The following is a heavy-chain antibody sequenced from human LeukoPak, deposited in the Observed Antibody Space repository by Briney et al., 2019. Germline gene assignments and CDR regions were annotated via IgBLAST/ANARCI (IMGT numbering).Heavy chain of an antibody. J-gene: IGHJ5*02. CDR3: AREYYDILTGRRGYNWFDP. V-gene: IGHV4-39*07. CDR2: IYYSGST. D-gene: IGHD3-9*01. CDR1: SGSISSSSYY. Sequence: SETLSLTCTVSSGSISSSSYYGGWIRQPPGKGLEWIGTIYYSGSTYYNPSLKSRVTISVDTSKNQFSLKLSSVTAADTAVYYCAREYYDILTGRRGYNWFDPWGQGTLVTVSS.